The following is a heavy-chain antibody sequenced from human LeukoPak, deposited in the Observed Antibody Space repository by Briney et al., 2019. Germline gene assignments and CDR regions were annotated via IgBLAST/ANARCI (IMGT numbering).Heavy chain of an antibody. J-gene: IGHJ4*02. Sequence: PSETLSLTCAVYGGSFSGYYWSWIRQPPGKGLEWIGEINYSGSTDYNPSLKSRVTISVDTSKNQFSLKLSSVTAADTAVYYCARGALITIFGVVIMGAQGPYFDYWGQGTLVTVSS. D-gene: IGHD3-3*01. CDR2: INYSGST. CDR1: GGSFSGYY. V-gene: IGHV4-34*01. CDR3: ARGALITIFGVVIMGAQGPYFDY.